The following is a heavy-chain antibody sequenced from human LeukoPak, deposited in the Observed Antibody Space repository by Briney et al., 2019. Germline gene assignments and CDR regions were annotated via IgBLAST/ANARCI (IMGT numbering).Heavy chain of an antibody. CDR3: ARDRGNDILTYPIDY. J-gene: IGHJ4*02. CDR1: GFTFSSYS. V-gene: IGHV3-21*01. Sequence: GGSLRLSCAASGFTFSSYSMNWVRQAPGKGLEWVSSISSSSSYIYYADSVKGRFTISRDNAKNSLYLQMNSLRAEDTVVYYCARDRGNDILTYPIDYWGQGTLVTVSS. CDR2: ISSSSSYI. D-gene: IGHD3-9*01.